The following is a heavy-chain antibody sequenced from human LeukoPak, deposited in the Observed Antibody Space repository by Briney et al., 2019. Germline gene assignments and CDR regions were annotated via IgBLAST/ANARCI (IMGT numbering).Heavy chain of an antibody. D-gene: IGHD2/OR15-2a*01. CDR1: GGSISTYY. J-gene: IGHJ4*02. CDR2: IYYSGST. CDR3: AGHHPRNTVDF. Sequence: SETLSLTCTVSGGSISTYYWSWIRQPPGKGLEWIGYIYYSGSTNYNPSLKSRVTISVDTSKIQFSLKLSSVTAADTAVYYCAGHHPRNTVDFWGQGTLVTVSS. V-gene: IGHV4-59*01.